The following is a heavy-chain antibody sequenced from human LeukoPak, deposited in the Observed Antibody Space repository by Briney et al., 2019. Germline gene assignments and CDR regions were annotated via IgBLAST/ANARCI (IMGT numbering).Heavy chain of an antibody. CDR2: IVVGSGNT. J-gene: IGHJ4*02. V-gene: IGHV1-58*01. CDR1: GFXFTSSA. D-gene: IGHD3-22*01. CDR3: AANGTTYYYDSSGYYVKQNFDY. Sequence: TSVKVSCMASGFXFTSSAVQWVRQARGQRLEWIGWIVVGSGNTNYAQKFQERVTITRDMYTSTAYMELSSLRSEDTAVYYCAANGTTYYYDSSGYYVKQNFDYWGQGTLVTVSS.